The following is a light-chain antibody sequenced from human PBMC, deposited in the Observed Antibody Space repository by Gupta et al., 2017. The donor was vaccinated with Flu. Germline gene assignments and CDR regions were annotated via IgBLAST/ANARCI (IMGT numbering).Light chain of an antibody. V-gene: IGLV2-23*01. J-gene: IGLJ3*02. CDR2: EDT. Sequence: QSVLTQPASVSGSPGQSITISCTGTSSDVGSYNLVSWYQQYPGKAPKLVIYEDTKRPSGVSYRFSGSKSGNTASLTISGLQGEDEADYYCCSFAGSGTWVFGGGTNLTVI. CDR1: SSDVGSYNL. CDR3: CSFAGSGTWV.